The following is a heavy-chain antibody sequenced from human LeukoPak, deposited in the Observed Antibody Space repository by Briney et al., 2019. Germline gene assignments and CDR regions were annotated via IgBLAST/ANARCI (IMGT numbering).Heavy chain of an antibody. CDR1: GFTFSSYG. V-gene: IGHV3-30*18. CDR2: ISYDGSNK. Sequence: GGSLRLSCAASGFTFSSYGMHWVRQAPGKGLEWVAVISYDGSNKYYADSVKGRFTISRDNSKNTLYLQMNSLRAEDTAVYYCAKGILYDYGDYGQGFDYWGQGTLVTVSS. CDR3: AKGILYDYGDYGQGFDY. J-gene: IGHJ4*02. D-gene: IGHD4-17*01.